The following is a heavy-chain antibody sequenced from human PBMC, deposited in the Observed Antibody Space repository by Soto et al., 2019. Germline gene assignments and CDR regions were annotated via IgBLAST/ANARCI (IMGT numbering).Heavy chain of an antibody. Sequence: QVQLVQSGVEVKKPWDSVKVSCKASGYIFTTYGISWVRQATGQELEWMGWISTYNGNTKYAQKVEGRVTMTTDTSTRLAYMERRSLRSDDTAVYYRAREYCSSSSCYGVDYWVQRSLVTVSS. D-gene: IGHD2-2*01. CDR3: AREYCSSSSCYGVDY. CDR2: ISTYNGNT. CDR1: GYIFTTYG. J-gene: IGHJ4*02. V-gene: IGHV1-18*01.